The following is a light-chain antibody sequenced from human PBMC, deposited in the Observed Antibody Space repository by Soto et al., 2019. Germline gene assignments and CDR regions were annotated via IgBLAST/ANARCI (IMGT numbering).Light chain of an antibody. Sequence: QSVLTQPPSVSAAPGQKVTISCSGSSSNIGNNYVSWYQQLPDTAPKLLIYDSNKRPSGIPERFSGSRSGTSATLDITGLQTGDEADYYCGTWDSSLSAVVFGGGTKVTVL. CDR2: DSN. V-gene: IGLV1-51*01. CDR1: SSNIGNNY. CDR3: GTWDSSLSAVV. J-gene: IGLJ3*02.